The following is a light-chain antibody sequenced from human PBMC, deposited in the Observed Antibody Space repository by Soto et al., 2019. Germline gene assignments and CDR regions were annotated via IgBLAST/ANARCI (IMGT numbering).Light chain of an antibody. J-gene: IGKJ5*01. CDR3: QQFDDSVT. CDR1: QGVSSY. Sequence: IVLRHSPSTLSLSQGKRATLSFMASQGVSSYLSWYHQKPGQAPSLLIYDASNRATGIPARFSGSGPGTDFTLTISCLEPEDFAVYYCQQFDDSVTFGQGTRLEIK. V-gene: IGKV3D-11*01. CDR2: DAS.